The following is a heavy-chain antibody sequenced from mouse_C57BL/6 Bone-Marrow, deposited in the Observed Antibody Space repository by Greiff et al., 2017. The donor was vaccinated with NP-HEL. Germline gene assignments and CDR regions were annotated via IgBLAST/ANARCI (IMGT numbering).Heavy chain of an antibody. Sequence: EVQVVESGPGLVKPSQSLSLTCSVTGYSITSGYYWNWIRQFPGNKLEWMGYISYDGSNNYNPSLKNRISITRDTSKNQFFLKLNSVTTEDTATYYCARDRGYYGNYYFDYWGQGTTLTVSS. CDR3: ARDRGYYGNYYFDY. D-gene: IGHD2-1*01. J-gene: IGHJ2*01. CDR1: GYSITSGYY. CDR2: ISYDGSN. V-gene: IGHV3-6*01.